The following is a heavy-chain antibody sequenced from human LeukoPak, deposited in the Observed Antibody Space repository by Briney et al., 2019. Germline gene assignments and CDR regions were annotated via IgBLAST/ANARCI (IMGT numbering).Heavy chain of an antibody. CDR1: GFTFSGYW. V-gene: IGHV3-7*01. CDR3: ARDRGFGQADV. J-gene: IGHJ6*04. CDR2: IKQDGGEK. Sequence: GGSLTLSCAASGFTFSGYWMSWLRQAPGKGLEWVANIKQDGGEKYYVDSVRGRFTISRDNAKNSLYLQMNSLRAEDTAVYYCARDRGFGQADVWGKGTTVTVSS. D-gene: IGHD3-10*01.